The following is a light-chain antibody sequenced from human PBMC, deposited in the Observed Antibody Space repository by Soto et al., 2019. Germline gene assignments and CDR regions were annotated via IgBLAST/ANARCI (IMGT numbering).Light chain of an antibody. J-gene: IGKJ2*01. CDR3: QHYFKWPYT. CDR1: QSITSN. Sequence: EIVMTQSPATLSLSPGERATLSCRASQSITSNLAWYQQKPGRAPRLLIYGASTRATGIPARFSGSGSGTEFTLTISNLQSEDFAHCYCQHYFKWPYTFGQGTKLEIQ. CDR2: GAS. V-gene: IGKV3-15*01.